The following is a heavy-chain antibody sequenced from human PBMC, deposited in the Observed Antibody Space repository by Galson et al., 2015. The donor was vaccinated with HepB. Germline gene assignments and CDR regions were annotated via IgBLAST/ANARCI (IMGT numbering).Heavy chain of an antibody. Sequence: SVKVSCKASGSTFTSYGISWVRQAPGQGLEWMGWISAYNGNTNYAQKLQGRVTMTTDTSTSTAYMELRSLRSDDTAVYYCARGRSGGYSGYDSAAFDIWGQGTMVTVSS. V-gene: IGHV1-18*04. CDR1: GSTFTSYG. CDR3: ARGRSGGYSGYDSAAFDI. CDR2: ISAYNGNT. J-gene: IGHJ3*02. D-gene: IGHD5-12*01.